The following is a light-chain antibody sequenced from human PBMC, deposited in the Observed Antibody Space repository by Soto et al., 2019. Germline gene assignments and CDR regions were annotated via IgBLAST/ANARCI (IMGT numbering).Light chain of an antibody. V-gene: IGLV2-14*01. CDR2: EVS. CDR3: SSYTSSSTLGV. J-gene: IGLJ1*01. Sequence: QSALTQPASVSGSPGQSITISCPGTSSDVGGYNYVSWYQQHPGKAPKLMIYEVSNRPSGVSNRFSGSKSGNTASLTISGLQAEDGADYYCSSYTSSSTLGVCGTGTKVTVL. CDR1: SSDVGGYNY.